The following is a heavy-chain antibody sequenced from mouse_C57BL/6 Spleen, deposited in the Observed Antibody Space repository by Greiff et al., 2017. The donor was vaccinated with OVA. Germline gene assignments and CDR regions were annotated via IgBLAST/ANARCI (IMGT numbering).Heavy chain of an antibody. V-gene: IGHV5-9*01. CDR1: GFTFSSYT. CDR2: ISGGGGNT. D-gene: IGHD1-1*01. J-gene: IGHJ1*03. Sequence: EVKLMESGGGFVKPGGSLKLSCAASGFTFSSYTMSWVRQTPEKRLEWVATISGGGGNTYYPDSVKGRFTISRDNAKNTLYLQMSSLRSEDTALYYCARRDYGSSYVYWYFDVWGTGTTVTVSS. CDR3: ARRDYGSSYVYWYFDV.